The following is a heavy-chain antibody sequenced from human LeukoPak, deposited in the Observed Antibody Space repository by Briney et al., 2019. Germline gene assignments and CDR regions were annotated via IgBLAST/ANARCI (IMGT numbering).Heavy chain of an antibody. CDR1: EFSVGSNY. J-gene: IGHJ5*02. Sequence: GGSLRLSCAASEFSVGSNYMTWVRQAPGKGLEWVSLIYSGGSTYYADSVKGRFTISRDNSKNTLYLQMNSLRAEDTAVYYCARDLGAVGNNWFDPWGQGTLVTVSS. V-gene: IGHV3-66*01. CDR3: ARDLGAVGNNWFDP. CDR2: IYSGGST. D-gene: IGHD6-19*01.